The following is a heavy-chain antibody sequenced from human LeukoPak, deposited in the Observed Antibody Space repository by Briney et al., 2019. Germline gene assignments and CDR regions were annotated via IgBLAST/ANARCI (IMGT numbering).Heavy chain of an antibody. D-gene: IGHD6-13*01. CDR3: ARELGSSSWTDY. CDR2: ISYDGSNK. J-gene: IGHJ4*02. CDR1: GFTFSSYG. Sequence: GGSLRLSCAASGFTFSSYGMHWVRQAPGKGLEWVAVISYDGSNKYYADSVKGRFTISRDNSKNTLYLQMNSLRAEDTAVYYCARELGSSSWTDYWGQGTLVTVSS. V-gene: IGHV3-30*03.